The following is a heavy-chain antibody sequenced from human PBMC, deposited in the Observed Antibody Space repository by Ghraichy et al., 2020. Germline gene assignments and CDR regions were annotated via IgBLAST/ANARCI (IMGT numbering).Heavy chain of an antibody. J-gene: IGHJ4*02. CDR1: GFTFSSYA. CDR2: ISGSGGST. CDR3: ARIAVAGPTTGGFDY. Sequence: GGSLRLSCAASGFTFSSYAMSWVRQAPGKGLEWVSAISGSGGSTYYADSVKGRFTISRDNSKNTLYLQMNSLRGEDTAVYYCARIAVAGPTTGGFDYWGQGTLVTVSS. D-gene: IGHD6-19*01. V-gene: IGHV3-23*01.